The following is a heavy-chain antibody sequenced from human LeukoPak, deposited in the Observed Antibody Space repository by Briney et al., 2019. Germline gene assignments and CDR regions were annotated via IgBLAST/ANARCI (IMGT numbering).Heavy chain of an antibody. Sequence: PGGSLRLSCAASGLTFSSYWMSWVRQAPGKGLEWVANIKEDGSEKYYVDSVKGRFTISRDNAKNSLYLQMNSLRGEDTAVYYCARDWSPGYWGQGTLVTVSS. CDR3: ARDWSPGY. CDR1: GLTFSSYW. J-gene: IGHJ4*02. V-gene: IGHV3-7*05. CDR2: IKEDGSEK.